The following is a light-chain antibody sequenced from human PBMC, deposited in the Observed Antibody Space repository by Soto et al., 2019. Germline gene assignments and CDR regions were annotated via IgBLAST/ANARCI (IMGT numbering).Light chain of an antibody. CDR3: AAWDDSLNGVL. V-gene: IGLV1-44*01. Sequence: QSVLTQPPSASGTPGQRVTISCSGSSSNIGSNSVNWYQKFPATAPKLLIYGNTQRPSGVPDRFSGSKSGTSASLAISGFHSEDEADYYCAAWDDSLNGVLFGGGTKLTVL. CDR2: GNT. J-gene: IGLJ3*02. CDR1: SSNIGSNS.